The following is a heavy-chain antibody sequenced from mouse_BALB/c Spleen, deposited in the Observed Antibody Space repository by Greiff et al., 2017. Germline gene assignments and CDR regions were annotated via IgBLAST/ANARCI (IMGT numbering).Heavy chain of an antibody. D-gene: IGHD1-1*01. CDR2: ISYSGST. V-gene: IGHV3-8*02. J-gene: IGHJ4*01. CDR1: GDSITSGY. CDR3: ARYGGSSYGDAMDY. Sequence: EVMLVESGPSLVKPSQTLSLTCSVTGDSITSGYWNWIRKFPGNKLEYMGYISYSGSTYYNPSLKSRISITRDTSKNQYYLQLNSVTTEDTATYYCARYGGSSYGDAMDYWGQGTSVTVSS.